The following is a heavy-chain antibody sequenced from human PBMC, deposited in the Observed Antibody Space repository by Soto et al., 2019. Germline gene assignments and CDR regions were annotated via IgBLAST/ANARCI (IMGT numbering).Heavy chain of an antibody. CDR2: IPGSGGHKLHP. D-gene: IGHD2-21*01. Sequence: GGSLRLSCAASGFTFTNYAMSWVRLAPGQGLEWVSTIPGSGGHKLHPEYADSVKGRFTISRDDSKNTLYLQMSSLRAEDTAMYYCAKVRVGIDVDFDYWGQGALVTVSS. CDR1: GFTFTNYA. CDR3: AKVRVGIDVDFDY. V-gene: IGHV3-23*01. J-gene: IGHJ4*02.